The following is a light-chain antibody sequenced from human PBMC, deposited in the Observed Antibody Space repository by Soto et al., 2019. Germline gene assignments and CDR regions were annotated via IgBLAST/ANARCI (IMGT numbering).Light chain of an antibody. CDR1: GSNIGAGYD. V-gene: IGLV1-40*01. Sequence: QSVLTQPPSVSGAPGQRVTISCTGSGSNIGAGYDVHWYQQLPGTAPKLLIYGNSNRPSGVPDRFSGSKSGTSASLANTGLQAEDEADYYCQSYDSSLSGSYVFGTGTKVTVL. CDR3: QSYDSSLSGSYV. CDR2: GNS. J-gene: IGLJ1*01.